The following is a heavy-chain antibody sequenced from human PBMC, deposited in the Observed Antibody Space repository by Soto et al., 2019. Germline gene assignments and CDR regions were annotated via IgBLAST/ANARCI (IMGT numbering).Heavy chain of an antibody. V-gene: IGHV4-30-4*01. D-gene: IGHD4-4*01. CDR2: IYYSGST. CDR3: ARDSWDYSKAWFEP. J-gene: IGHJ5*02. Sequence: SETLSLTCTFSVGSISSGDYYWSWIRQPPGKGLEWIGYIYYSGSTYYNPSLKSRVTISVDTSKNQFSLKLSSVTAADTAVYYCARDSWDYSKAWFEPWGQGTLVNVSS. CDR1: VGSISSGDYY.